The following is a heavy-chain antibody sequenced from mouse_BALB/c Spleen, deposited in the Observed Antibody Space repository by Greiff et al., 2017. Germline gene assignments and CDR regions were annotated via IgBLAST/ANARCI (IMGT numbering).Heavy chain of an antibody. CDR3: ARDYDGGGFAY. D-gene: IGHD2-3*01. V-gene: IGHV3-2*02. Sequence: VQLKESGPGLVKPSQSLSLTCTVTGYSITSDYAWNWIRQFPGNKLEWMGYISYSGSTSYNPSLKSRISITRDTSKNQFFLQLNSVTTEDTATYYCARDYDGGGFAYWGQGTLVTVSA. CDR2: ISYSGST. J-gene: IGHJ3*01. CDR1: GYSITSDYA.